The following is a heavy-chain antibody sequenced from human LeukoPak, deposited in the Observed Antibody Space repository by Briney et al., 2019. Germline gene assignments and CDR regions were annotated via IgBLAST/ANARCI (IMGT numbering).Heavy chain of an antibody. CDR3: ARGPKKSDGGNPESAGSAP. D-gene: IGHD4-23*01. CDR1: GYTFTTYD. Sequence: GASVKVSCKASGYTFTTYDINWVRQATGQGLEWMGWMNPNSGNTGYAQKFQGRVTMTRNTSISTAYMELSSLRSEDTAVYCCARGPKKSDGGNPESAGSAPGGRGPLVTFS. J-gene: IGHJ5*02. V-gene: IGHV1-8*01. CDR2: MNPNSGNT.